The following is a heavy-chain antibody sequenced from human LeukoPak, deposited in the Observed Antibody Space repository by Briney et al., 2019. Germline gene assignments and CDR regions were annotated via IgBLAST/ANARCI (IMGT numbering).Heavy chain of an antibody. CDR1: GFTFDDYA. J-gene: IGHJ4*02. V-gene: IGHV3-9*01. CDR3: AREGESPYFDY. CDR2: ISWNSGSI. Sequence: PGRSLRLSCAASGFTFDDYAMHWVRQAPGKGLEWVSGISWNSGSIGYADSVKGRFTISRDNAKNSLYLQMNSLRAEDTAVYYCAREGESPYFDYWGQGTLVTVSS. D-gene: IGHD3-16*01.